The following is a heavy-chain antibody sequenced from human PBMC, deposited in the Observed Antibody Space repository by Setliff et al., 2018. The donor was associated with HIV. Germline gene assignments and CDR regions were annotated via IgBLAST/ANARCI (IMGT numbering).Heavy chain of an antibody. Sequence: GESLKISCTASGFTFSSYAMSWVRQAPGKGLEWVSIISGSGGSTYYADSVKGRFTIARDNSKNTPYLKMNSLRAEDTAVYYCAKGKSSLTPNAFDIWGQGTMGTVSS. CDR2: ISGSGGST. J-gene: IGHJ3*02. CDR3: AKGKSSLTPNAFDI. V-gene: IGHV3-23*01. CDR1: GFTFSSYA. D-gene: IGHD2-15*01.